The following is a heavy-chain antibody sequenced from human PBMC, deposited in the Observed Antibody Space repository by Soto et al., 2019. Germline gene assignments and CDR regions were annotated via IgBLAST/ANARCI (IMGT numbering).Heavy chain of an antibody. V-gene: IGHV4-39*01. J-gene: IGHJ4*02. D-gene: IGHD3-9*01. Sequence: QLQLQESGPGLVKPSETLSLTCTVSGGSISSSSYYWGWIRQPPGKGLEWIGSIYYSGSTYYNPSLKSRVTRYVDTSKNQFSLKLSSVTAADTAVYYCATLYYDILTGYPCDYWGQGTLVTVSS. CDR3: ATLYYDILTGYPCDY. CDR2: IYYSGST. CDR1: GGSISSSSYY.